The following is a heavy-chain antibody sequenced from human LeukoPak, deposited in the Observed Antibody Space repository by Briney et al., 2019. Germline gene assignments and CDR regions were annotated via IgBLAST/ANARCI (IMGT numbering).Heavy chain of an antibody. CDR1: GYTFTGYY. Sequence: GASVKVSCKASGYTFTGYYMHWVRQAPGQGLEWMGWINPNSGGTNYAQKFQGRVTMTRDTSISTAYMELSRLRSDDTAVYYCAGGVVGATTRSVLGYWGQGTLVTVSS. CDR3: AGGVVGATTRSVLGY. J-gene: IGHJ4*02. V-gene: IGHV1-2*02. D-gene: IGHD1-26*01. CDR2: INPNSGGT.